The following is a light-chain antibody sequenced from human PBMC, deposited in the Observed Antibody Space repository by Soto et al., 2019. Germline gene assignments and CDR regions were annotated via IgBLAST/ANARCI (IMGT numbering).Light chain of an antibody. V-gene: IGKV3-20*01. CDR3: RLFHTSPPQYT. Sequence: EIVLTQSPGTLSLSPGERATLSCRASQSVSSNYVAWYQQEPGQAPRLLIYDASRRATDIPDRFSGSGSGTDFTLTISRLEPEDFAVYYCRLFHTSPPQYTFGQGTKLEIK. CDR2: DAS. CDR1: QSVSSNY. J-gene: IGKJ2*01.